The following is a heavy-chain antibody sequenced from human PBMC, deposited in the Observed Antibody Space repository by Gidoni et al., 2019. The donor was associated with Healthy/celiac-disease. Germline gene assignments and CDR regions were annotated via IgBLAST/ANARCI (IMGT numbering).Heavy chain of an antibody. CDR2: ISGSGGST. CDR3: AKDTDYGGFPIDY. V-gene: IGHV3-23*01. Sequence: EVQLLESGGGLVPPGGSLRLSCAASGFTFSSYAMSWVRQAPGKGLEWVSAISGSGGSTYYADSVKGRFTISRENSKNTLYLQMNSLRAEDTAVYYCAKDTDYGGFPIDYWGQGTLVTVSS. CDR1: GFTFSSYA. D-gene: IGHD4-17*01. J-gene: IGHJ4*02.